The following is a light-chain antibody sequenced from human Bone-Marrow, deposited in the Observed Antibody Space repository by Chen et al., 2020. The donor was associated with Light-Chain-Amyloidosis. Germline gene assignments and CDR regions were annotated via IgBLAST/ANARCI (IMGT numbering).Light chain of an antibody. CDR3: QQSYSTLPST. J-gene: IGKJ5*01. CDR1: QFISNY. V-gene: IGKV1-39*01. Sequence: DIQMTQSPSSLSASVGDRVIITCRASQFISNYLNWYQQKPGKAPKLLIYTASSLQSGVPSRFSGSGSGTDFTLPISSLQPEDFASYYCQQSYSTLPSTFGQGTRLEIK. CDR2: TAS.